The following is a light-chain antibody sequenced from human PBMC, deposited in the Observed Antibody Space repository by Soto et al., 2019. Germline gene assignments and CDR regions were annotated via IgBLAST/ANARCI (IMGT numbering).Light chain of an antibody. CDR1: SSDVGAYIF. CDR2: DVN. Sequence: QSVLTQPPSASGSPGQSVTISCTGTSSDVGAYIFVSWYQQHPGKAPKLMVYDVNRRPPGVPDRFFGSKSGNTASLTVSGLPDEDEDDYYCVSFAGGTYVFGTGTKVTV. V-gene: IGLV2-8*01. CDR3: VSFAGGTYV. J-gene: IGLJ1*01.